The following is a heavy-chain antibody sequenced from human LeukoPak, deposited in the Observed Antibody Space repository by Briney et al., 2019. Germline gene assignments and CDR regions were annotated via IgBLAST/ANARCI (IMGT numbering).Heavy chain of an antibody. CDR2: IYYSGST. J-gene: IGHJ2*01. Sequence: SETLSLTCAVSGGSISSSNWWSWIRQPPGKGLEWIGYIYYSGSTNYNPSLKSRVTISVDTSKNQFSLKLSSVTAADTAVYYCARRPRSYWYFDLWGRGTLVTVSS. CDR3: ARRPRSYWYFDL. V-gene: IGHV4-59*08. CDR1: GGSISSSNW.